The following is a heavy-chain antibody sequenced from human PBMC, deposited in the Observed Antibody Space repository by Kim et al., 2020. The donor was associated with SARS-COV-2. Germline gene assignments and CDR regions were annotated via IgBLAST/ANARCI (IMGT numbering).Heavy chain of an antibody. J-gene: IGHJ6*02. CDR3: ARGNYYESVSLSDYYNGMDV. Sequence: GGSLRLSCAASGLTFDDSAMNWVRQAPGKGLEWVAVISYDGCNKEYADSVKGRFSISRDNSKSTLSLQMNSLRVEDTAVYYCARGNYYESVSLSDYYNGMDVWGRGTTVTVSS. CDR2: ISYDGCNK. CDR1: GLTFDDSA. V-gene: IGHV3-30-3*01. D-gene: IGHD3-10*01.